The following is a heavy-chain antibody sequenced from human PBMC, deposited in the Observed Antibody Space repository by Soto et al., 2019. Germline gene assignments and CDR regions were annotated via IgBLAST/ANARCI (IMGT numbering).Heavy chain of an antibody. J-gene: IGHJ4*02. CDR1: GYTFTSYD. D-gene: IGHD4-17*01. V-gene: IGHV1-8*01. CDR2: MNPNSGNT. CDR3: ARKDDVDYIPGPVDY. Sequence: QVQLVQSGAEVKKPGASVKVSCKASGYTFTSYDINWVRQATGQGLEWMGWMNPNSGNTGYAQKFQGRVPMTRNTSISTAYMELSRLRSEDTAVYYCARKDDVDYIPGPVDYWGQGTLVTVSS.